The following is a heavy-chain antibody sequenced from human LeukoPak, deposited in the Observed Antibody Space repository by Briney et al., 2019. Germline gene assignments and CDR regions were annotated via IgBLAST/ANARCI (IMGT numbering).Heavy chain of an antibody. Sequence: SETLSLTCTVSGGSISSSSYYWGWIRQPPGKGLEWIGSIYYSGSTYYNPSLKSRVTISVDTSKNQFSLKLSSVTATDTAVYYCARDQEQELDNWFDPWGQGTLVIVSS. V-gene: IGHV4-39*07. CDR2: IYYSGST. D-gene: IGHD6-13*01. J-gene: IGHJ5*02. CDR1: GGSISSSSYY. CDR3: ARDQEQELDNWFDP.